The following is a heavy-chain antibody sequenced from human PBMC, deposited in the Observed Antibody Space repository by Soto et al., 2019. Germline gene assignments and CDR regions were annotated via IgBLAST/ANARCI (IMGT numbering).Heavy chain of an antibody. D-gene: IGHD2-15*01. Sequence: QVHLLQSGAEVQKPGASVKVSCKTSGYTFNDFGITWVRQAPGLGLEWLGWIYSKAGKMNFAPKFQNRVIMTTDTYTSTAFMELTSLTLDDSAIYFCARYIAFDIDYWGQGTLVTVS. CDR1: GYTFNDFG. V-gene: IGHV1-18*01. J-gene: IGHJ4*02. CDR3: ARYIAFDIDY. CDR2: IYSKAGKM.